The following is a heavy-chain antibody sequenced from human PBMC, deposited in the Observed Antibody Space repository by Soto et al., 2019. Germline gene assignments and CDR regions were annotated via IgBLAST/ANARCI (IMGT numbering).Heavy chain of an antibody. Sequence: GGSLRLSCAASGFTFSSYAMSWVRQAPGKGLEWVSGISGRGGGTYYADSVKGRFTISRDNSKNTLYLQMNSLRAEDTAVYYCAKDLLWFGELLSYYYYGMDVWGQGTTVTVSS. CDR1: GFTFSSYA. V-gene: IGHV3-23*01. D-gene: IGHD3-10*01. CDR2: ISGRGGGT. CDR3: AKDLLWFGELLSYYYYGMDV. J-gene: IGHJ6*02.